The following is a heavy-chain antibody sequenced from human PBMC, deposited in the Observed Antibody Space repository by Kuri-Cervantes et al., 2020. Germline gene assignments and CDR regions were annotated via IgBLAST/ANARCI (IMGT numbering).Heavy chain of an antibody. Sequence: GESLKISCAASGFTFSSYAMHWVRQAPGKGLEWVAVISYDGSNKYYADSVKGRFTISRDNSKNTLYLQMNSLRAEDTAVYYCARDGYYGSGSYFGVGSWGQGTLVTGSS. V-gene: IGHV3-30*14. J-gene: IGHJ4*02. D-gene: IGHD3-10*01. CDR1: GFTFSSYA. CDR3: ARDGYYGSGSYFGVGS. CDR2: ISYDGSNK.